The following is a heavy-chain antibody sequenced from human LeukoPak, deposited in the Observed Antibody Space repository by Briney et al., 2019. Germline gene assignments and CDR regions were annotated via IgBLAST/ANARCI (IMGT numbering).Heavy chain of an antibody. CDR3: AREGYTHYYYFPKDG. Sequence: GGSLRLSCAASGFTFSSYAMHWVRRAPGKGLEWVAVISHDGSNKHYADSVKGRFSISRDNSKNTLYLELHNLRPEDTGLYFCAREGYTHYYYFPKDGWGQGTTVTVSS. J-gene: IGHJ6*02. CDR2: ISHDGSNK. V-gene: IGHV3-30-3*01. CDR1: GFTFSSYA. D-gene: IGHD5-18*01.